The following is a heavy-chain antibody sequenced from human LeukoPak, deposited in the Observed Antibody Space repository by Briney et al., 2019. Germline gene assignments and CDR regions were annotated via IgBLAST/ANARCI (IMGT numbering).Heavy chain of an antibody. CDR2: INVGNGNT. D-gene: IGHD3-22*01. V-gene: IGHV1-3*01. Sequence: ASVKVSCKASGYTFTSYAMHWVRQAPGQRLEWMGWINVGNGNTKYSQKFQGRVTIARDTSASTAYMELSSLRSEGTAVYYCAMYYYDSTGYLGLDFWGQGTLVTVSS. CDR1: GYTFTSYA. J-gene: IGHJ4*02. CDR3: AMYYYDSTGYLGLDF.